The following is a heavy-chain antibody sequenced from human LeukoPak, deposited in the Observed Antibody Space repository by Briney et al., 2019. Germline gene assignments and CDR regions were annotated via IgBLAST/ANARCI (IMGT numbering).Heavy chain of an antibody. CDR2: INPSGSST. CDR1: GFTFSDYW. Sequence: PGGSLRLSCAASGFTFSDYWIHWLRQVPGKGLAWVSRINPSGSSTTYAASVQGRFPISRDKAKNTLYLQMDTLRAEDAGVYYCARSDQDDDFWGQGTLVTVSS. J-gene: IGHJ4*02. V-gene: IGHV3-74*03. CDR3: ARSDQDDDF. D-gene: IGHD2-2*01.